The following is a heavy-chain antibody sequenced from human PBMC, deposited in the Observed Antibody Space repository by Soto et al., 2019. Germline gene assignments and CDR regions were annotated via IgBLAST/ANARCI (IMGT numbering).Heavy chain of an antibody. V-gene: IGHV4-34*01. Sequence: QVQLQQWGAGLLKSSETLSLTCAFYGGSFSGYYWSWIRQPPGKGLEWLGDINPSGSTNSNPSLKSRVIMSVDTSKKQFSLNVTSVTAADTAVYYCARGARRRPPRDAFDIWGQGTMVTVSS. CDR1: GGSFSGYY. CDR3: ARGARRRPPRDAFDI. J-gene: IGHJ3*02. CDR2: INPSGST.